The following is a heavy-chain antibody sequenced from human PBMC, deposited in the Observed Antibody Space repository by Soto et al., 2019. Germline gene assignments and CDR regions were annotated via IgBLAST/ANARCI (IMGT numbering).Heavy chain of an antibody. CDR1: GFTFSSYG. CDR3: ARDQPQSYDFWSGYLPGWFDP. D-gene: IGHD3-3*01. J-gene: IGHJ5*02. V-gene: IGHV3-33*01. Sequence: GGSLRLSCAASGFTFSSYGMHWVRQAPGKGLEWVAVIWYDGSNKYYADSVKGRFTISRDNSKNTLYLQVNSLRAEDTAVYYCARDQPQSYDFWSGYLPGWFDPWGQGTLVTVSS. CDR2: IWYDGSNK.